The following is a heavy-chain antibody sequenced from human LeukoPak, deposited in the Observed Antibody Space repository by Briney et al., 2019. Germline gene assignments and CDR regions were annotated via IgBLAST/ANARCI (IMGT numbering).Heavy chain of an antibody. CDR2: IYYSGST. Sequence: NPSETLSLTCTVSGGSISSYYWSWIRQPPGKGLEWIGYIYYSGSTNYNPSLKSRVIISVDTSKNQFSLKLTSVTAADTAVYYCASTITVTTDYWGQGTLVTVSS. V-gene: IGHV4-59*08. CDR3: ASTITVTTDY. J-gene: IGHJ4*02. D-gene: IGHD4-17*01. CDR1: GGSISSYY.